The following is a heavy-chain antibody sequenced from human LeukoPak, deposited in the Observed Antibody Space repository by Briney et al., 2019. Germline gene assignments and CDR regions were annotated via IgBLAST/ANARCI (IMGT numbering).Heavy chain of an antibody. D-gene: IGHD5-18*01. J-gene: IGHJ4*02. CDR3: ARDLTSYVDTAMVKDY. Sequence: PGRSLRLSCAASGFTFSSYSMNWVRQAPGKGLEWVSYISSSSSTIYYADSVKGRFTISRDNAKNSLYLQMNSLRAEDTAVYYCARDLTSYVDTAMVKDYWGQGTLVTVSS. CDR1: GFTFSSYS. CDR2: ISSSSSTI. V-gene: IGHV3-48*01.